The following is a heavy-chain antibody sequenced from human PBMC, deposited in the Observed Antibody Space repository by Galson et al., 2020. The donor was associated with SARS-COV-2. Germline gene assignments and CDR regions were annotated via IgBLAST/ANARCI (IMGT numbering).Heavy chain of an antibody. J-gene: IGHJ4*02. V-gene: IGHV1-18*04. Sequence: ASVKVSCKASGYTFTSYGFNWVRQAPGQGLEWMGWISAYSGTTNYAGKFQGRVTMTTDTPTSTASMELRSLRSDDTAVYYCARTEAHNNYGDCWGQGTLVTVSS. CDR2: ISAYSGTT. D-gene: IGHD2-21*01. CDR1: GYTFTSYG. CDR3: ARTEAHNNYGDC.